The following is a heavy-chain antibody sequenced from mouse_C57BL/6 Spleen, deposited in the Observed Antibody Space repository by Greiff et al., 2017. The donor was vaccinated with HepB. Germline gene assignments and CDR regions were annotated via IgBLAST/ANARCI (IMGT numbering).Heavy chain of an antibody. CDR2: IDPSDSYT. V-gene: IGHV1-59*01. CDR1: GYTFTSYW. CDR3: TRWGYYGSSYAWFAY. D-gene: IGHD1-1*01. Sequence: VQLQQSGAELVRPGTSVKLSCKASGYTFTSYWMNWVKQRPGQGLEWIGVIDPSDSYTNYNQKLKGKATLTVDKSSSTAYMQLSRLTSEGSAVYYCTRWGYYGSSYAWFAYWGQGTLVTVSA. J-gene: IGHJ3*01.